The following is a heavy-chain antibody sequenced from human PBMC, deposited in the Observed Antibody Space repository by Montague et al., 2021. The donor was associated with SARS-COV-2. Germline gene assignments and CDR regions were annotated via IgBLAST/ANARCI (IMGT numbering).Heavy chain of an antibody. J-gene: IGHJ6*03. V-gene: IGHV4-59*01. CDR2: IYYSGST. Sequence: SETLSLTCTVSGGSISSYYWSWIRQPPGKGLEWIGYIYYSGSTNYNPSLKSRVTISVDTSKNQFSLKLSSVTAADTAVYYCAGDSRTDFDWLFPDSGSYYHYMDVWGKGTTVTVSS. CDR1: GGSISSYY. D-gene: IGHD3-9*01. CDR3: AGDSRTDFDWLFPDSGSYYHYMDV.